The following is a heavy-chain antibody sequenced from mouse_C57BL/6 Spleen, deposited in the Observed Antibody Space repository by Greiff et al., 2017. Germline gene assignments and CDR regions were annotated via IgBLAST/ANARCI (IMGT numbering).Heavy chain of an antibody. Sequence: QVHVKQPGAELVKPGASVKLSCKASGYTFTSYWMQWVKQRPGQGLEWIGEIDPSDSYTNYNQKFKGKATLTVDTSSSTAYMQLSSLTSEDSAVYYCARGDYDYVGYWGQGTTLTVSS. D-gene: IGHD2-4*01. V-gene: IGHV1-50*01. J-gene: IGHJ2*01. CDR2: IDPSDSYT. CDR3: ARGDYDYVGY. CDR1: GYTFTSYW.